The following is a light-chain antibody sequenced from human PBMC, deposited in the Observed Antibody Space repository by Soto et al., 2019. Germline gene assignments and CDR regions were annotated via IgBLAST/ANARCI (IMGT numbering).Light chain of an antibody. CDR2: GAS. V-gene: IGKV3-20*01. CDR3: QQYGSSRT. J-gene: IGKJ4*02. Sequence: THSLETLSVSPGGRATLSCRASQSVSSSYLAWYQQKPGQAPRLLIYGASSRATGIPDRFSGSGSGTDFTLTISILEPEDLAVYCWQQYGSSRTFGEGTKVDIK. CDR1: QSVSSSY.